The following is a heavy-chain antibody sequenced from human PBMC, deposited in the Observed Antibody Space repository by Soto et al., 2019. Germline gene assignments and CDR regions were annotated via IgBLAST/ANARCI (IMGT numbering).Heavy chain of an antibody. CDR2: ISANNGNT. CDR3: ARVQSGYDFAF. J-gene: IGHJ4*02. V-gene: IGHV1-18*01. CDR1: GYTFTSYG. D-gene: IGHD5-12*01. Sequence: QVQLVQSGAEVKKPGASVKVSCKASGYTFTSYGINWVRQAPGQGLEWMGWISANNGNTHYAQKLQGRVTMTTDTATSTAYRELRSVRSDDTAVYYCARVQSGYDFAFWGQGTLVTVSS.